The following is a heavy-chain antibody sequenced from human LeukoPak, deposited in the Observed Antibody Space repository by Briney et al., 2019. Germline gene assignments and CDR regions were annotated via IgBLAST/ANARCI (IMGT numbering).Heavy chain of an antibody. J-gene: IGHJ4*02. CDR2: ISDDGSNK. V-gene: IGHV3-30*03. Sequence: GGSLRLSCAASGFTFSRYGIHWVRQAPGKGLEWVAVISDDGSNKYYADFVKGRFTISRDNSKNTLYLQMNSLRVEDTTMYYCAREYGSGSFFGYWGQGTLVTVSS. D-gene: IGHD3-10*01. CDR3: AREYGSGSFFGY. CDR1: GFTFSRYG.